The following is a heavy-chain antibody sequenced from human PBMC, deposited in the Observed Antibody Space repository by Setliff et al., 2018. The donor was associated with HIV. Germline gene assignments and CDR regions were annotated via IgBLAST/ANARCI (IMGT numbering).Heavy chain of an antibody. CDR2: IYSTGST. CDR1: GPSINIHY. CDR3: AKGAGFYGDYTFDH. V-gene: IGHV4-59*11. D-gene: IGHD4-17*01. J-gene: IGHJ4*02. Sequence: SETLSLTCTVAGPSINIHYWSWIRQSPGKAFEWIGYIYSTGSTNYNPSLQSRVTISMVASRNQFSLKVTSVTAADTAVYYCAKGAGFYGDYTFDHWGQGRQVTVSS.